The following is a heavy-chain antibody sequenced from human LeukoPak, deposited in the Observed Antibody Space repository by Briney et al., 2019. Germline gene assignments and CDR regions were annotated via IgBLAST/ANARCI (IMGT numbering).Heavy chain of an antibody. Sequence: SETLSLTCTVSGGSISSYYWSWIRQPPGKGLEWIGYIYYSGSTNYNPSLKSRVTISADTSKNQFSLKLSSVTAADTAVYYCTRWDSYGYKYDYWGQGTLVTVSS. CDR2: IYYSGST. CDR3: TRWDSYGYKYDY. D-gene: IGHD5-18*01. V-gene: IGHV4-59*01. J-gene: IGHJ4*02. CDR1: GGSISSYY.